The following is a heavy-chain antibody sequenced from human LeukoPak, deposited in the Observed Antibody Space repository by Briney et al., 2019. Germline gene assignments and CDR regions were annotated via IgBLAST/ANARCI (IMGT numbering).Heavy chain of an antibody. J-gene: IGHJ4*02. D-gene: IGHD2-15*01. CDR3: ARVSNPLGYCSGGSCFFDY. Sequence: ASVKVSCKASGYTFTGYYMHWVRQAPGQGLEWMGRINPNSGGTNYAQKFQGRVTMTRDTSISTAYMELSRLRSDDTAVYHCARVSNPLGYCSGGSCFFDYWGQGTLVTVSS. V-gene: IGHV1-2*06. CDR1: GYTFTGYY. CDR2: INPNSGGT.